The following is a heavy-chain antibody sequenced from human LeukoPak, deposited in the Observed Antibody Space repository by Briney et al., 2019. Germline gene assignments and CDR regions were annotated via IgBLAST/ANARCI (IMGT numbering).Heavy chain of an antibody. J-gene: IGHJ4*02. CDR3: ARGPLGWSDY. V-gene: IGHV3-48*02. Sequence: GGSLRLSCAASGFTVTNYNMNWVRQARGKGPEWVSFISESGTAIYYAESVKGRFTISRDIARNSVYLQMNSLRDEDTAMYYCARGPLGWSDYWGQGLLVTVSS. CDR1: GFTVTNYN. D-gene: IGHD1-26*01. CDR2: ISESGTAI.